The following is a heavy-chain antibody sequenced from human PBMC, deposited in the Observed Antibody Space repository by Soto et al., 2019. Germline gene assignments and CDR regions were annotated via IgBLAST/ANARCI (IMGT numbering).Heavy chain of an antibody. CDR2: ISYDGSNK. D-gene: IGHD4-17*01. V-gene: IGHV3-30-3*01. CDR3: AREYYGDYYYGMDV. Sequence: PXXSLRLSCAASRFTFSSYAMHWVRQAPGKGLEWVAVISYDGSNKYYADSVKGRFTISRDNSKNTLYLQMNSLRAEDTAVYYCAREYYGDYYYGMDVWGQGTTVTVSS. CDR1: RFTFSSYA. J-gene: IGHJ6*02.